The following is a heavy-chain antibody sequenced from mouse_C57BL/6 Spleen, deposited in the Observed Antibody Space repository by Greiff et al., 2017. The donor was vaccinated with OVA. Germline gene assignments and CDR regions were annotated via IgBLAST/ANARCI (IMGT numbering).Heavy chain of an antibody. CDR2: ISYDGSN. V-gene: IGHV3-6*01. CDR3: ARGGTFSWNYFDY. J-gene: IGHJ2*01. Sequence: EVKLQESGPGLVKPSQSLSLTCSVTGYSITSGYYWNWIRQFPGNKLEWMGYISYDGSNNYNPSLKNRISITRDTSKNQFFLKLNSVTTEDTATYYCARGGTFSWNYFDYWGQGTTLTVSS. CDR1: GYSITSGYY. D-gene: IGHD1-1*01.